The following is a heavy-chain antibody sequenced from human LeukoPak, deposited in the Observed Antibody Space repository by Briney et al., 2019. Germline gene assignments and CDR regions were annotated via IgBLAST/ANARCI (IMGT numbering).Heavy chain of an antibody. CDR3: ARDGDSLRYFGLSLNDAFDF. CDR1: GFTFGLHG. Sequence: PGGSLGLSCVASGFTFGLHGMHWVRQAPGKGLEWVALMSYDGSVKGYGDSVKGRFTVSRDNSKNTLSLQMNSLRPEDTALYYCARDGDSLRYFGLSLNDAFDFWGRGTMVTVSS. D-gene: IGHD3-9*01. V-gene: IGHV3-30*03. J-gene: IGHJ3*01. CDR2: MSYDGSVK.